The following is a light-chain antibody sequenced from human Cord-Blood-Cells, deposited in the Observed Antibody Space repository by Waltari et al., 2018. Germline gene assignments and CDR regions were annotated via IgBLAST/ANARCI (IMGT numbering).Light chain of an antibody. CDR1: PLPKQY. J-gene: IGLJ3*02. V-gene: IGLV3-25*03. CDR3: QSADSSGTWV. CDR2: KDS. Sequence: SYELTQPPSVSVSSGQTARIPRFGAPLPKQYAYWYQQKPGQAPVLGIYKDSERPSGIPERFTGSSSGTTVTLTISGVQAEDEADYYCQSADSSGTWVFGGGTKLTVL.